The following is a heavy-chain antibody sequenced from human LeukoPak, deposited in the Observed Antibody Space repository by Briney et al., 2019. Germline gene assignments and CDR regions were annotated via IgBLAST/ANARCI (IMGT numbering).Heavy chain of an antibody. D-gene: IGHD6-13*01. Sequence: AGGSLRLSCAASGFTFSSYAMNWVRQAPGKGLEWVSYISGGSSTIHYADSVKGRFTISRDNAKNSLYLQMNSLRVEDTALYYCARDYGYSSSFDYWGQGTLVTVSS. V-gene: IGHV3-48*01. CDR1: GFTFSSYA. CDR3: ARDYGYSSSFDY. CDR2: ISGGSSTI. J-gene: IGHJ4*02.